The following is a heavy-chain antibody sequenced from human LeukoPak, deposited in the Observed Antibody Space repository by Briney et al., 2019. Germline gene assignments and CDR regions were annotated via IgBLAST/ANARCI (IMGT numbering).Heavy chain of an antibody. V-gene: IGHV4-4*09. CDR2: ISAIGDT. CDR1: GSFISSYY. Sequence: SETLSLTCAVSGSFISSYYWTWIRQSPERGLEWIGYISAIGDTNYNPPLKSRDTMSVDTSKGQFSLRLTSVTAADTAVYYCARHSNFWDIDHWSPGTLVTVSS. CDR3: ARHSNFWDIDH. J-gene: IGHJ4*02. D-gene: IGHD3-3*01.